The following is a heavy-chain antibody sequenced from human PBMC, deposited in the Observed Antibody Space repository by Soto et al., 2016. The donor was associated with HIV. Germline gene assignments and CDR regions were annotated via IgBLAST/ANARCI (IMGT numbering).Heavy chain of an antibody. CDR1: GGSISSYY. CDR3: ARDGDGLRTWGFDY. V-gene: IGHV4-59*01. J-gene: IGHJ4*02. Sequence: QVQLQESGPGLVKPSETLSLTCTVSGGSISSYYWSWIRQPPGKGLEWIGYIFYSGSTNYNPSLKSRVTISVDTSKNQFSLKLSSVTAADTAVYYCARDGDGLRTWGFDYWGQGTLLTVSS. CDR2: IFYSGST. D-gene: IGHD4-17*01.